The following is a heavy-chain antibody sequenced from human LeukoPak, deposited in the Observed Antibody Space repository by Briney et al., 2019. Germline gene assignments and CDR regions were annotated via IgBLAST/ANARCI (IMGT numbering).Heavy chain of an antibody. Sequence: ASVKVSCKASGYTFTSYGISWVRQAPGQGLEWMGWISAYNGNTNYAQKLQGRVTMTTDTSTSTAYMELRSLRSDDTAVYYCARVYGLDSSSWWSYYYYYMDVWGKGTTVTVSS. CDR1: GYTFTSYG. J-gene: IGHJ6*03. CDR2: ISAYNGNT. D-gene: IGHD6-13*01. V-gene: IGHV1-18*01. CDR3: ARVYGLDSSSWWSYYYYYMDV.